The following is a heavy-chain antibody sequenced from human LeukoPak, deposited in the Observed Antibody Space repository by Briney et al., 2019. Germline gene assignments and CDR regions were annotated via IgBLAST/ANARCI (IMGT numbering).Heavy chain of an antibody. J-gene: IGHJ4*02. CDR2: ISGSGGGT. D-gene: IGHD4-17*01. V-gene: IGHV3-23*01. CDR3: ARSATVTTGGDY. CDR1: GFTFRSYA. Sequence: GGSLRLSCAASGFTFRSYAMSWVRQSQGKGLEWVSGISGSGGGTYYADSVRGRFTISRDNSKNTLYLQMNILRAEDTAVYYCARSATVTTGGDYWGQGALVTVSS.